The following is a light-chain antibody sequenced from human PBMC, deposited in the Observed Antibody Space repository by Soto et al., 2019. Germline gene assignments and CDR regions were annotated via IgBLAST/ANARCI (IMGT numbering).Light chain of an antibody. CDR2: EGS. CDR1: SSDVGSYIL. CDR3: CSYAGSSTSLV. Sequence: QSALTQPASVSGSPGQSITISCTGTSSDVGSYILVSWYQQHPGKAPKLMIYEGSKRPSGVSNRFSGSKSGNTASLTISGLQAEDEADYYCCSYAGSSTSLVFGGGTKVTVL. J-gene: IGLJ2*01. V-gene: IGLV2-23*01.